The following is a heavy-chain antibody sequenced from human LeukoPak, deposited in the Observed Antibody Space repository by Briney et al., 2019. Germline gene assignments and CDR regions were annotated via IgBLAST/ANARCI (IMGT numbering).Heavy chain of an antibody. CDR2: INPNSGGT. CDR3: ARVYPVHYYYYYMDV. CDR1: RYTLTGYY. Sequence: ASVKVSCKASRYTLTGYYMHWVRQAPAQGLEWMGWINPNSGGTNYAQKFQGRVTMTRDTSIRTAYMELSRLRTDDTDVYYCARVYPVHYYYYYMDVWGKGTTVTVSS. V-gene: IGHV1-2*02. J-gene: IGHJ6*03.